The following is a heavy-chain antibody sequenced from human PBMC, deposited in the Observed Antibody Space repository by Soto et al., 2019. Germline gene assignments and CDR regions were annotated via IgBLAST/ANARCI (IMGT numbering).Heavy chain of an antibody. D-gene: IGHD6-13*01. CDR3: ERGSSRWDY. CDR2: IYSGGRN. Sequence: SDTLSLTCTVSVGSISSFYCSWIRQPAVKGLEWIGRIYSGGRNNYNPSLKSRVTMSVDTSKNQFSLRLSSVTAADTAMYYCERGSSRWDYWGQGTMVTVSS. CDR1: VGSISSFY. J-gene: IGHJ4*02. V-gene: IGHV4-4*07.